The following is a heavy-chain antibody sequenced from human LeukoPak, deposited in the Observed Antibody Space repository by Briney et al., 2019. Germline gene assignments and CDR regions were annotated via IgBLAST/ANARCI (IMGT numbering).Heavy chain of an antibody. CDR1: GFTFSSYA. V-gene: IGHV3-23*01. Sequence: GGSLRLSCAASGFTFSSYAMSWVRQAPGKGLEWVSAISGSGGSTYYADSVKGRFTISRDNSKNTLYLQMNSLRAEDTAVYYCAKDLDSSGWYILPDWFDPWGQGTLVTVSS. J-gene: IGHJ5*02. CDR3: AKDLDSSGWYILPDWFDP. D-gene: IGHD6-19*01. CDR2: ISGSGGST.